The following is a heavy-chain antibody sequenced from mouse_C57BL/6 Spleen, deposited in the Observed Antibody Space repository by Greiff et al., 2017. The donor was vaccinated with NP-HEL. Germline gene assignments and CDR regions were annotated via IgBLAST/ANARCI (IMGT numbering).Heavy chain of an antibody. V-gene: IGHV1-53*01. CDR3: ARPYGSPWYFDV. CDR2: INPSNGDT. CDR1: GYTFTSYW. D-gene: IGHD1-1*01. J-gene: IGHJ1*03. Sequence: QVHVKQSGTELVKPGASVKLSCKASGYTFTSYWMHWVKQRPGQGLEWIGNINPSNGDTNYNEKFKSRATLTVDKSSSTAYMQLSSLTSEDSAVYYCARPYGSPWYFDVWGTGTTVTVSS.